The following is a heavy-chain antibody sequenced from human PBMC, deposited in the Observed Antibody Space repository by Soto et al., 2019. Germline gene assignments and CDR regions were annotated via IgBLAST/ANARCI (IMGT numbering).Heavy chain of an antibody. J-gene: IGHJ4*02. D-gene: IGHD3-9*01. CDR3: ESSYAIGDY. Sequence: QVQLVQSGAEVKKPGSSVKVSCKASGGTFSSYTISWVRQAPGQGLEWMGRIIPILGIANYAKKFQGRVTITADNSTRTAYMELSSLRSEEKAVYYCESSYAIGDYWGQGPLVTVSS. CDR1: GGTFSSYT. CDR2: IIPILGIA. V-gene: IGHV1-69*02.